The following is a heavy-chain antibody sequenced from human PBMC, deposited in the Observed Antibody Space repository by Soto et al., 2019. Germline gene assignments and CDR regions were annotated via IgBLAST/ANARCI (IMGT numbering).Heavy chain of an antibody. Sequence: QVQLVQSGAEVKKPGASVKVSCKASGYTFTSYGISWVRQAPGQGLEWMGWISAYNGNTNYAQKLQGRVTMTTDTPTSTAYMELRSLRSDDTAVYYCARDTHSSSWSYYYYGMDVWGQGTTVTVSS. CDR3: ARDTHSSSWSYYYYGMDV. CDR1: GYTFTSYG. CDR2: ISAYNGNT. D-gene: IGHD6-13*01. J-gene: IGHJ6*02. V-gene: IGHV1-18*01.